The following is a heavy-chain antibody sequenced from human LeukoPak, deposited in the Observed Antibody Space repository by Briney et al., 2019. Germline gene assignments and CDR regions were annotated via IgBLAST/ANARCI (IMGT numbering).Heavy chain of an antibody. D-gene: IGHD3-22*01. CDR2: IYSTGST. J-gene: IGHJ3*02. Sequence: SETLSLTCTASNGSISSHYWSWIRQAAGKGLEWIGRIYSTGSTNYNPSLKSRLTMSVDTSKNQFSLRLTSVTAADTAVYYCARIRDSSGYYLGAFDIWGQGTTVTVSS. CDR3: ARIRDSSGYYLGAFDI. V-gene: IGHV4-4*07. CDR1: NGSISSHY.